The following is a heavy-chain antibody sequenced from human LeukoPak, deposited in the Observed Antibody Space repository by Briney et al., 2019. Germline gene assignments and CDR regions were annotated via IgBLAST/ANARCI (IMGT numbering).Heavy chain of an antibody. J-gene: IGHJ4*02. V-gene: IGHV6-1*01. Sequence: SQTPSLTCAISGDSVSSNRGAWNWIRQSPSGGLEWLGRTYYRSKWYNDYAVSVKSRIIINTDTSKNQFSLQLNSVTPEDTSVYYCASEKVTGTHSFDYWSQGTLVTVSS. CDR1: GDSVSSNRGA. CDR3: ASEKVTGTHSFDY. CDR2: TYYRSKWYN. D-gene: IGHD6-19*01.